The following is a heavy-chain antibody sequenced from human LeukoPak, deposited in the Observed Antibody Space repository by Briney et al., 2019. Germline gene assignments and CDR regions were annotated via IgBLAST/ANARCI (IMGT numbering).Heavy chain of an antibody. V-gene: IGHV4-39*01. CDR3: VRQAADAGAVPYFDY. CDR1: GDSISSATYYY. J-gene: IGHJ4*02. D-gene: IGHD4/OR15-4a*01. CDR2: IYNSGST. Sequence: SEALSLTCTVSGDSISSATYYYWGSLRQPPGKGLGWVRSIYNSGSTYYNPSLKSRLTISVDTSQNQFSLKLTSVTAADTAVYYCVRQAADAGAVPYFDYWGQGTLVTVSS.